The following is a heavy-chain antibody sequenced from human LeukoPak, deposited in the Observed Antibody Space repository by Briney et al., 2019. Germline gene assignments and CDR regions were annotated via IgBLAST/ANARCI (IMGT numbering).Heavy chain of an antibody. D-gene: IGHD6-13*01. CDR3: AKGAGGSSWYLPALRDYYYYYYMDV. J-gene: IGHJ6*03. CDR1: GFTFSSHS. CDR2: ISGSGGST. V-gene: IGHV3-23*01. Sequence: GGSLRLSCAASGFTFSSHSMNWVRQAPGKGLEWVSAISGSGGSTYYADSVKGRFTISRDNSKNTLYLQMNSLRAEDTAVYYCAKGAGGSSWYLPALRDYYYYYYMDVWGKGTTVTISS.